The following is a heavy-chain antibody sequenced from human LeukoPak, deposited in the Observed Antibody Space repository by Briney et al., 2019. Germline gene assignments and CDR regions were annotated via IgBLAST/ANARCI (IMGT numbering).Heavy chain of an antibody. V-gene: IGHV4-61*02. J-gene: IGHJ3*02. Sequence: SETLSLTCTVSGGSISSSSYYWSWIRQPAGKGLEWIGRIYTSGSTNYNPSLKSRVTISVDTSKNQFSLKLSSVTAADTAVYYCARVVGGGATPNHDAFDIWGQGTMVTASS. CDR1: GGSISSSSYY. CDR3: ARVVGGGATPNHDAFDI. CDR2: IYTSGST. D-gene: IGHD2-21*01.